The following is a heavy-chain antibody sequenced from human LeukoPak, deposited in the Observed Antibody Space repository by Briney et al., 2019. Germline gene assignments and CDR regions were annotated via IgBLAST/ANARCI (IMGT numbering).Heavy chain of an antibody. CDR2: ISGSGGST. V-gene: IGHV3-23*01. Sequence: GGSLRLSCAAPGFTFSSYAMSWVRQAPGKGLGWVSAISGSGGSTYYADSVKGRFTISRDNSKNTLYLQMNSLRAEDTAVYYCAKGKYYYDSSGYYWFDYWGQGTLVTVSS. J-gene: IGHJ4*02. D-gene: IGHD3-22*01. CDR3: AKGKYYYDSSGYYWFDY. CDR1: GFTFSSYA.